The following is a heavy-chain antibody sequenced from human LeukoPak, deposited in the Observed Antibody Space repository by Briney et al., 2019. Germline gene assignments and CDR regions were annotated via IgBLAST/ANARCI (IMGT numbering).Heavy chain of an antibody. Sequence: VASVTVSFTASGYTFTVYYMHWVRRAPGQGQEWMGWINPKSGGTTYSQKFQGRVTMTRDSSISTAYMELSRLRSDDTAVYYCARDTGPSPNPFDYWGQGTLVTVSS. D-gene: IGHD1-14*01. CDR3: ARDTGPSPNPFDY. V-gene: IGHV1-2*02. CDR1: GYTFTVYY. J-gene: IGHJ4*02. CDR2: INPKSGGT.